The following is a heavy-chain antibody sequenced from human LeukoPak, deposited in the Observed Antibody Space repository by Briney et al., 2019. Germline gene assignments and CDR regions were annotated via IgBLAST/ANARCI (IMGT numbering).Heavy chain of an antibody. CDR1: GFTVSTNY. CDR2: IYSGGST. D-gene: IGHD3-10*01. V-gene: IGHV3-53*05. Sequence: GGSLRLSCAASGFTVSTNYMSWVRQAPGKGLEWVSVIYSGGSTYYADSVKGRFIISRDNSKDTLYLQMNSLRAEDTAVYYCAKGSGSGSYYPYYYYMDVWGKGTTVTISS. CDR3: AKGSGSGSYYPYYYYMDV. J-gene: IGHJ6*03.